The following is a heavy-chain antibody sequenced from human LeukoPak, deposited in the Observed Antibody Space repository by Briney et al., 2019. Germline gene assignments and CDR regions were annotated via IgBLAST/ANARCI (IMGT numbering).Heavy chain of an antibody. Sequence: SGGSLRLSCAASGFTLSSYNMNWVRQAPGKGLEWVSYISSSSNTIYYADSLKGRFTISRDNAKNSLYLQMNSLRAEDTAVYYCARGRAGYYFDYWGQGTLVTVSS. CDR1: GFTLSSYN. J-gene: IGHJ4*02. CDR2: ISSSSNTI. V-gene: IGHV3-48*01. CDR3: ARGRAGYYFDY. D-gene: IGHD2-15*01.